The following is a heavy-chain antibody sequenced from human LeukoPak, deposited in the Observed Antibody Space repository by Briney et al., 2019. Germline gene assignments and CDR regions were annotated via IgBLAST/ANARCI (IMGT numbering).Heavy chain of an antibody. CDR1: GGTFSSYA. V-gene: IGHV1-69*05. D-gene: IGHD3-3*01. CDR2: IIPIFGTA. Sequence: ASVKVSCKASGGTFSSYAISWVRQAPGQGLEWMGGIIPIFGTANYAQKFQGRVTITTDESTSTAYMELSSLRSEDTAVYYCARGPSDSRFLEWLLPPSYYIDYWGQGTLVTVSS. CDR3: ARGPSDSRFLEWLLPPSYYIDY. J-gene: IGHJ4*02.